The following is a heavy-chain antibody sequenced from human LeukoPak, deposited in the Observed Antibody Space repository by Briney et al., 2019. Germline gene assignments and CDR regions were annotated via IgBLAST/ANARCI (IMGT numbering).Heavy chain of an antibody. CDR2: IYYSGST. Sequence: SETLSLTCTVSGGSISSSSYHWGWIRQPPGKGLEWIGSIYYSGSTHYNPSLKSRVTISVDTSKNHFSLKLSSVTAADTAMYYCARVKDPGGYYYYYYMDVWGKGTTVTVSS. J-gene: IGHJ6*03. V-gene: IGHV4-39*02. D-gene: IGHD3-16*01. CDR3: ARVKDPGGYYYYYYMDV. CDR1: GGSISSSSYH.